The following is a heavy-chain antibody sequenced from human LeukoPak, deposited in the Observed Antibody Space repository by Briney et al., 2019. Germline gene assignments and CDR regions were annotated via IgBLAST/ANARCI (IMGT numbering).Heavy chain of an antibody. V-gene: IGHV4-34*01. CDR3: ARDLYRYCSGGSCRQFDY. CDR2: INHSGST. CDR1: GGSFSGYY. J-gene: IGHJ4*02. Sequence: SETLSLTCAVYGGSFSGYYWSWIRQPPGKGLEWIGEINHSGSTNYNPSLKSRVTISVDTSKNQFSLKLSSVTAAATAVYYCARDLYRYCSGGSCRQFDYWGQGTLVTVSS. D-gene: IGHD2-15*01.